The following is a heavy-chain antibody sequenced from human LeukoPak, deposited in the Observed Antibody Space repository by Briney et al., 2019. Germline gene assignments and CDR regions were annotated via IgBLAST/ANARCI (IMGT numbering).Heavy chain of an antibody. D-gene: IGHD1-1*01. V-gene: IGHV1-24*01. CDR3: AKGPPGTDNDWYFDL. J-gene: IGHJ2*01. CDR2: FDPEENKR. CDR1: GYSLTEIC. Sequence: ASVKVSCKVSGYSLTEICMHWVRQAPGKGLEWMGGFDPEENKRIYAQKFKGRVTMTEDTSTDTAYMEVSSLTFEDTAVYYCAKGPPGTDNDWYFDLWGRGTLVTVSS.